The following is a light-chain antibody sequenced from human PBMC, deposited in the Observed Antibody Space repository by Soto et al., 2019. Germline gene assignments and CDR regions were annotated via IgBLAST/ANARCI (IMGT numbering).Light chain of an antibody. J-gene: IGKJ2*01. CDR1: QSVLFSSNNKNY. CDR3: QQYYTTPYT. V-gene: IGKV4-1*01. CDR2: WAS. Sequence: DIVMTQSPDSLAVSLGERATINCKSSQSVLFSSNNKNYLAWYQHKLGQPPKLLIYWASTRESGVPDRFSGSGSWTDFTLTISSLQAEDVAVYYCQQYYTTPYTFGQGTKLQI.